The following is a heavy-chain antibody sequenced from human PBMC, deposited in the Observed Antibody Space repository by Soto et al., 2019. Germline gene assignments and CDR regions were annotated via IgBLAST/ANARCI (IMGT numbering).Heavy chain of an antibody. Sequence: QVQLVQSGAEVKKPGASVKVSCKASGYTFTSYDINWVRQATGQGLEWMGWMNPNSGNTGYAQKFQVRVAMTRNTSISTAYMELSSLRSEDTAVYYCARGRVVLVPAAMGMDVWGQGTTVTVSS. D-gene: IGHD2-2*01. CDR2: MNPNSGNT. CDR1: GYTFTSYD. J-gene: IGHJ6*02. CDR3: ARGRVVLVPAAMGMDV. V-gene: IGHV1-8*01.